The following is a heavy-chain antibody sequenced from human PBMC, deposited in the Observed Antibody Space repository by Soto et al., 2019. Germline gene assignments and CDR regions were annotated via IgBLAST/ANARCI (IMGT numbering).Heavy chain of an antibody. Sequence: SETLSLTCTVSGGSISSYYWSWIRQPPGKGLEWIGYIYYSGSTNYNPSLKSRVTISVDTSKNQFSQKLSSVTAADTAVYYCARSPLLGFDYWGQGTLVTVSS. D-gene: IGHD2-8*02. J-gene: IGHJ4*02. CDR1: GGSISSYY. V-gene: IGHV4-59*08. CDR2: IYYSGST. CDR3: ARSPLLGFDY.